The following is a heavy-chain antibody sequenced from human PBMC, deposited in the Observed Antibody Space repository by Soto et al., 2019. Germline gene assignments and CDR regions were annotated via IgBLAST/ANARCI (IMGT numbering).Heavy chain of an antibody. CDR1: GDSIGSGNKY. CDR2: IFSSGTT. CDR3: ARVPSPFDFYYAMDV. V-gene: IGHV4-30-4*01. D-gene: IGHD3-16*01. J-gene: IGHJ6*02. Sequence: QVQLRESGPGLVMPSQTLSLTCTVSGDSIGSGNKYWSWIRQAPGKGLEWIEYIFSSGTTYYNPSLKSRLTMSLDTSQNQFSLKLNSVTAADTAVYFCARVPSPFDFYYAMDVWGQGTTVTVSS.